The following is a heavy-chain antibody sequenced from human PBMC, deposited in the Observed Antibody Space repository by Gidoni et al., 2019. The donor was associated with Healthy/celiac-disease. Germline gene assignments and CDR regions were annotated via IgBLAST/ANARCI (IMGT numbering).Heavy chain of an antibody. CDR3: ARGITGYSSSWFDP. CDR2: IWYDGSNK. CDR1: GFTFSSYG. Sequence: QVQLVESGGGVVQPGRSLRLSCAASGFTFSSYGMHWVRQAPGKGLEWGAVIWYDGSNKYYADSVKGRFTISRDNSKNTLYLQMNSLRAEDTAVYYCARGITGYSSSWFDPWGQGTLVTVSS. D-gene: IGHD6-13*01. V-gene: IGHV3-33*01. J-gene: IGHJ5*02.